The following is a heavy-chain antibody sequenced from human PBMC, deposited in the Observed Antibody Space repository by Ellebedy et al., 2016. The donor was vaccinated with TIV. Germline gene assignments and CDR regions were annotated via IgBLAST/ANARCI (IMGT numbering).Heavy chain of an antibody. Sequence: MPGGSLRLSCTVPGGSISSYYWNWIRQPPGKGLEWIGYISSSGSTNYNPSRNSRVTISVDTSKNQFSLKVTSVTAADTAVYYCVRSAGSSVPTKIWGQGTMVTVSS. CDR2: ISSSGST. CDR1: GGSISSYY. V-gene: IGHV4-59*01. J-gene: IGHJ3*02. CDR3: VRSAGSSVPTKI. D-gene: IGHD6-19*01.